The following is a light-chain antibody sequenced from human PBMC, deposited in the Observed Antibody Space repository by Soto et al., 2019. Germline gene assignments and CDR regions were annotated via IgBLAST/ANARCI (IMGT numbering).Light chain of an antibody. Sequence: IVLTQSPGTLSLSPGETATLSCRASQAVDSKFLAWYQQNPGQAPRLIMFGVSGRATGVPARVSGGVSGTDFTLTIRSLEPEDFAVYYCQLYGISVPVTFGQGTRLQI. CDR1: QAVDSKF. V-gene: IGKV3-20*01. CDR2: GVS. CDR3: QLYGISVPVT. J-gene: IGKJ5*01.